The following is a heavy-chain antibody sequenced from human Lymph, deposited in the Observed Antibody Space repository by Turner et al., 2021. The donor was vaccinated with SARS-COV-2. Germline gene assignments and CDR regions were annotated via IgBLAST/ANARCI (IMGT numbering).Heavy chain of an antibody. J-gene: IGHJ4*02. CDR3: ARLVRRAEYYFDY. CDR2: SYYSGST. CDR1: GGSISSSSYY. V-gene: IGHV4-39*01. Sequence: QLQLQESGPGLVKPSETLSLPCTVSGGSISSSSYYWGWIRQPPGKGLEWIGNSYYSGSTYYNPSLKSRVTISVDTSKNQFSLKLSSVTAADTAVYYCARLVRRAEYYFDYWGQGTLVTVSS. D-gene: IGHD3-10*01.